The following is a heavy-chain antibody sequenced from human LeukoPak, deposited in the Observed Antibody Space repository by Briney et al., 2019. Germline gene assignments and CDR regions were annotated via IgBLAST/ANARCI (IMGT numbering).Heavy chain of an antibody. V-gene: IGHV4-38-2*02. Sequence: SETLSLTCTVSGYSISSGYYWGWIRQPPGKGLEWIGSIYHSGSTYYNPSLKSRVTISVDTSKNQFSLKLSSVTAADTAVYYCARETADSGFDYWSQGTLVTVSS. J-gene: IGHJ4*02. CDR3: ARETADSGFDY. D-gene: IGHD1-14*01. CDR1: GYSISSGYY. CDR2: IYHSGST.